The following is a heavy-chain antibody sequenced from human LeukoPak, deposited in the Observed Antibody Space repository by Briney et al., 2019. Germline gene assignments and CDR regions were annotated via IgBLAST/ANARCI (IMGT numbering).Heavy chain of an antibody. CDR1: GFTFDDYA. Sequence: PGRSLRLSCAASGFTFDDYAMHWARQAPGKGLEWVSGISWNSGSIGYADSVKGRFTISRDNAKNSLYLQMSSLRAEDTALYYCAKGWSGYDSGVNYWGQGTLVTVSS. CDR2: ISWNSGSI. CDR3: AKGWSGYDSGVNY. V-gene: IGHV3-9*01. D-gene: IGHD5-12*01. J-gene: IGHJ4*02.